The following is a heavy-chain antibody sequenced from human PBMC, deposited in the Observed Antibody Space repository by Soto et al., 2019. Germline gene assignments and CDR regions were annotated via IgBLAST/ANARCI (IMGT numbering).Heavy chain of an antibody. J-gene: IGHJ6*02. V-gene: IGHV1-69*01. CDR1: GGTFSSYA. CDR2: IIPIFGTA. CDR3: ARGRRAVTTIDYYYYGMDV. D-gene: IGHD4-4*01. Sequence: QVQLVQSGAEVKKPGSSVKVSCKASGGTFSSYAISWVRQAPGQGLEWMGGIIPIFGTANYAQKFQGRVTITADESTSTAYMELSSLRSEDTAVYYWARGRRAVTTIDYYYYGMDVWGQGTTVTVSS.